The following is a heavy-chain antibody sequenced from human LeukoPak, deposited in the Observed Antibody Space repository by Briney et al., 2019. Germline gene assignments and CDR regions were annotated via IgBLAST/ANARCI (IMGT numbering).Heavy chain of an antibody. J-gene: IGHJ4*02. D-gene: IGHD3-16*01. CDR1: GFTFSSYA. CDR3: AKGYYDYVWGSYYFDY. CDR2: ISGSGGST. Sequence: GGSLRLSCAASGFTFSSYAMSWVRQAPGKGLEWVSAISGSGGSTYYADSVKGRFTIPRDNSRDALYLQMNSLRAEDTAVYYCAKGYYDYVWGSYYFDYWGQGTLVTVSS. V-gene: IGHV3-23*01.